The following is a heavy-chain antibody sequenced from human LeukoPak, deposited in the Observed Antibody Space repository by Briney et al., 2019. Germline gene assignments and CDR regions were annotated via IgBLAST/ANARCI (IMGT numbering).Heavy chain of an antibody. CDR3: ARSPPMVVVVPAAMDV. J-gene: IGHJ6*03. Sequence: PSETLSLTCTVSGGSISSYYWSWIRQPPGKGLEWIGYIYYSGSTNYNLSLKSRVTTSVDTSKNQFSLKLSPVTAADTAVYYCARSPPMVVVVPAAMDVWGKGTTVTVSS. V-gene: IGHV4-59*01. CDR1: GGSISSYY. D-gene: IGHD2-2*01. CDR2: IYYSGST.